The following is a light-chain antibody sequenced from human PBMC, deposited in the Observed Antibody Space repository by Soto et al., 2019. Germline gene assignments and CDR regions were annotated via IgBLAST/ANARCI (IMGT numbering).Light chain of an antibody. CDR3: QQYGSSPWT. Sequence: EIVLTQSPGTLSLSPGERATLSCRASQSVSSSWLAWYRQKPGQAPRLLIYGASSRATGIPDRFSGSGSGTDFTLTISRLEPEDSAVFYCQQYGSSPWTFGQGTKVEIK. J-gene: IGKJ1*01. CDR2: GAS. V-gene: IGKV3-20*01. CDR1: QSVSSSW.